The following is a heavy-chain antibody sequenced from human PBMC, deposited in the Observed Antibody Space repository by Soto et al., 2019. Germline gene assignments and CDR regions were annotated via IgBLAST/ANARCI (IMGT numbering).Heavy chain of an antibody. V-gene: IGHV3-64*01. D-gene: IGHD6-13*01. CDR2: ISNNGAHT. CDR1: GFTFSNYE. Sequence: GGSLRLSCAASGFTFSNYEMPWVRKAPGKGLEYVSGISNNGAHTDYAKSVKGRFTISGDNSENTLYLQMGSLRAEDMALYYCARRGYGSRWPNVYMDVWGKGTTVTVSS. J-gene: IGHJ6*03. CDR3: ARRGYGSRWPNVYMDV.